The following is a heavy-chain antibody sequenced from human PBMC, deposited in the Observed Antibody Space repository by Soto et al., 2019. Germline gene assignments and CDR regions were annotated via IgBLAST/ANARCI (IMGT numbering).Heavy chain of an antibody. Sequence: GGSLRLSCAASGFTFSSYAMSWVRQAPGKGLEWVSAISGSGGSTYYADSVKGRFTISRDNSKNTLYLQMNSLRAEDTAVYYCAKALQRFSSTWFYFDYWGQGTLVTVSS. CDR2: ISGSGGST. CDR3: AKALQRFSSTWFYFDY. D-gene: IGHD6-13*01. J-gene: IGHJ4*02. CDR1: GFTFSSYA. V-gene: IGHV3-23*01.